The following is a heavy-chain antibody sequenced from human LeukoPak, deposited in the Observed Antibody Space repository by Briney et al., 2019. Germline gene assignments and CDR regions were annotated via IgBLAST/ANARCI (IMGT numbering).Heavy chain of an antibody. J-gene: IGHJ4*02. CDR3: TRPPGGIDIFDY. CDR1: GFTFKNAY. Sequence: GGSLRLSCAVSGFTFKNAYMTWVRQAPGKGLEWVGRIKTNADGGATDYAAPVKGRFSISRDDSKNTLYLQMDSLKVEDTGVYFCTRPPGGIDIFDYWGQGTLVTVSS. CDR2: IKTNADGGAT. V-gene: IGHV3-15*01. D-gene: IGHD2-15*01.